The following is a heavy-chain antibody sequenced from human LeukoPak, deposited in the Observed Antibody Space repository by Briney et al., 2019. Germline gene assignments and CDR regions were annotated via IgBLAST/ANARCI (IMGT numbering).Heavy chain of an antibody. CDR2: INSDGSIT. CDR1: GFSFNTYW. CDR3: ARPYSSNANWFDP. J-gene: IGHJ5*02. Sequence: PGGSLRLSCAASGFSFNTYWMHWVRQAPGKGLVWVSRINSDGSITTYADSVKGRFTISRDNAKNTLYLQMNSLRAEDTAVYYCARPYSSNANWFDPWGQGTLVTVSS. V-gene: IGHV3-74*01. D-gene: IGHD6-13*01.